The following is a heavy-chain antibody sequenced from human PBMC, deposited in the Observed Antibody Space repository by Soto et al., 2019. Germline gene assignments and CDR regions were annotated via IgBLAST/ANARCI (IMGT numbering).Heavy chain of an antibody. J-gene: IGHJ4*02. Sequence: SVKVSCTASGGSYSSYAISWVRQAPGQGLEWMGGIIPIFGTANYAQKFQGRVTITADESTSTAYMELSSLRSEDTAVYYCARDVATIMGDYWGQGTLVTVSS. D-gene: IGHD5-12*01. CDR2: IIPIFGTA. V-gene: IGHV1-69*13. CDR1: GGSYSSYA. CDR3: ARDVATIMGDY.